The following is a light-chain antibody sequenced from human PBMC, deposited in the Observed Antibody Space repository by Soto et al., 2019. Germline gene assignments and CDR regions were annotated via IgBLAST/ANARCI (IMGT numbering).Light chain of an antibody. CDR3: QQYNDWPPWT. Sequence: IVMTQSPATLSVSPGERATLSCRASQSVSSNLAWYQQKPGQAPRLLIYDASTRAAGIPARFSGGGSRTEFTLTINSLQSEDFAVYFCQQYNDWPPWTFGQGTNVEI. V-gene: IGKV3-15*01. J-gene: IGKJ1*01. CDR2: DAS. CDR1: QSVSSN.